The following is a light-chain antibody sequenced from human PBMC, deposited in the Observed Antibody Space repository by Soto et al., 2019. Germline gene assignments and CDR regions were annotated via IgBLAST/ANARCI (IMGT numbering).Light chain of an antibody. CDR1: QDISNY. Sequence: DIQMTQSPSSLSASVGDRVTITCQASQDISNYLNWYQQNPGKAPKLLIYDASNWETGVPSRLSVRGSVTDFTITISSLQTEDIATYYCQQYDNLPLTFGGGTNVEIK. CDR2: DAS. CDR3: QQYDNLPLT. V-gene: IGKV1-33*01. J-gene: IGKJ4*01.